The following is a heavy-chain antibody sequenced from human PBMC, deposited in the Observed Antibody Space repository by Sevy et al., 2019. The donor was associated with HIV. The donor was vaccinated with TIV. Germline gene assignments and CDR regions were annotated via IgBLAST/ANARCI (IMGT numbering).Heavy chain of an antibody. CDR3: AKDGESYVWGSHYDY. Sequence: GGSLRLSCEASGFSFSNYGMNWVRQAPGKGLEWVSGTSGSGGSTDYADSVKGRFTITRDNSKNTLYLEMNSLRAEDTAVYSCAKDGESYVWGSHYDYWGQGTLVTVSS. J-gene: IGHJ4*02. V-gene: IGHV3-23*01. D-gene: IGHD3-16*01. CDR1: GFSFSNYG. CDR2: TSGSGGST.